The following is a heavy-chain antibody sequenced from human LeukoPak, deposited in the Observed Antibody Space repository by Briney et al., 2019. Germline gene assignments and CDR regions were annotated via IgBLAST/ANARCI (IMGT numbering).Heavy chain of an antibody. Sequence: SETLSLTCTVSGGSISSYYWSWIRQPAGKGLEWIERIYTSGSTNYNPSLKSRVTMSVDTSKTQFSLKLSSVTAADTAVYYCARAAIVVVPAAMALDAFDIWGQGTMVTVSS. D-gene: IGHD2-2*01. J-gene: IGHJ3*02. V-gene: IGHV4-4*07. CDR3: ARAAIVVVPAAMALDAFDI. CDR2: IYTSGST. CDR1: GGSISSYY.